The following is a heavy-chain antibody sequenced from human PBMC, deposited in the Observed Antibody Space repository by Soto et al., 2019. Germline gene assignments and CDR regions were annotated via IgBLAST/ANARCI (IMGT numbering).Heavy chain of an antibody. CDR3: ARQGRGTGTGGDY. Sequence: QVQLQESGPGLVKPSETLSLTCTVSGGSISSYYWSWIRQPPGKGLEWIGYIYYSGSTNYNPSPKSRVPISLDTSKNHYSRKLSSVTAADTAVYYCARQGRGTGTGGDYWGQGTLVTVSS. CDR1: GGSISSYY. J-gene: IGHJ4*02. V-gene: IGHV4-59*08. CDR2: IYYSGST. D-gene: IGHD1-1*01.